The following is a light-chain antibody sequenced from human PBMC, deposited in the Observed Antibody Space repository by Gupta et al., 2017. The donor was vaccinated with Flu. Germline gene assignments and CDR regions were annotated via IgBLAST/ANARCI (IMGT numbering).Light chain of an antibody. CDR2: YSS. CDR3: QQYNNWPFT. Sequence: PATLSVSPRQRVTLSCRASQTVGTDFAWYQQKPGQSPRLLIFYSSRSATGIPARFSGSGSGTAFTLTISSLQSDDVAVYFCQQYNNWPFTFGHGTKVDIK. V-gene: IGKV3-15*01. J-gene: IGKJ3*01. CDR1: QTVGTD.